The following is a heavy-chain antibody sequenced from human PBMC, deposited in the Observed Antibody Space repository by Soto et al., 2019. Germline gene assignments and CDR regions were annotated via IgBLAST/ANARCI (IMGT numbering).Heavy chain of an antibody. J-gene: IGHJ6*02. Sequence: EVQLGESGGGLIQPGGSLRLSCAASGFTVSSNYMSWVRQAPGKGLEWVSVIYSGGSTYYADSVKGRFTISRDNSKNTLYLQMNSLRAEDTAVYYCARGWGELLRYGMDVWGQGTTVTVSS. D-gene: IGHD1-26*01. CDR3: ARGWGELLRYGMDV. CDR2: IYSGGST. CDR1: GFTVSSNY. V-gene: IGHV3-53*01.